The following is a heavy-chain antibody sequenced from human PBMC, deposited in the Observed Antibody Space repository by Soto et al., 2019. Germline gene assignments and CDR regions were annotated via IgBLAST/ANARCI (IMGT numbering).Heavy chain of an antibody. Sequence: QVQLVQSGAEVKKPGSSVKVSCKASGGTFSSYAISWVRQAPGQGLEWMGGIIPIFGTANYAPKFQGRVTITADESTSTAYMELSSLRSEDTAVYYCARGDDIVVVPAAPTTFDYWGQGTLVTVSS. J-gene: IGHJ4*02. V-gene: IGHV1-69*01. CDR2: IIPIFGTA. D-gene: IGHD2-2*01. CDR1: GGTFSSYA. CDR3: ARGDDIVVVPAAPTTFDY.